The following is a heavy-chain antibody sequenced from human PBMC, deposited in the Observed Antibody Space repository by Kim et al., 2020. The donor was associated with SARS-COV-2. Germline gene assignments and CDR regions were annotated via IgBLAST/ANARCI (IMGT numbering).Heavy chain of an antibody. CDR3: ARGGIAVARDY. J-gene: IGHJ4*02. V-gene: IGHV7-4-1*02. D-gene: IGHD6-19*01. Sequence: TYAQGFTGRFVFSLDTSVSTAYLQISSLKAEDTAVYYCARGGIAVARDYWGQGTLVTVSS.